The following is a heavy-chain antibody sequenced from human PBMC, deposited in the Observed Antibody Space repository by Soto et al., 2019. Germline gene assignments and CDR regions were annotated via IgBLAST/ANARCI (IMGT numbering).Heavy chain of an antibody. V-gene: IGHV4-34*01. CDR2: IHHSGST. Sequence: NPSETLSLTCARYGGSLYGYYWIWILQSPGKGLEWSGEIHHSGSTKYNPSLKSLGSLSVDTSPKQFSLTLTSVTAADRGVYYCARGVDSWSGYLFWGQGTPVTVSS. CDR3: ARGVDSWSGYLF. CDR1: GGSLYGYY. D-gene: IGHD3-3*01. J-gene: IGHJ4*02.